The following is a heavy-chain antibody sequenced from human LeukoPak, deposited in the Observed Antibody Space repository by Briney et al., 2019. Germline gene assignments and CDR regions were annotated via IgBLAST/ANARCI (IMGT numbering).Heavy chain of an antibody. D-gene: IGHD3-3*01. CDR2: ISGGAGST. Sequence: PGGSLRLSCAASGFTFNNYAMSWVRQAPGKGLECVSVISGGAGSTYYADSVKGRFTISRDNSKNTLYLQMNSLRAEDTAVYYCAKDKYNFWSGSNYYYMDVWGKGATVTVSS. CDR1: GFTFNNYA. V-gene: IGHV3-23*01. CDR3: AKDKYNFWSGSNYYYMDV. J-gene: IGHJ6*03.